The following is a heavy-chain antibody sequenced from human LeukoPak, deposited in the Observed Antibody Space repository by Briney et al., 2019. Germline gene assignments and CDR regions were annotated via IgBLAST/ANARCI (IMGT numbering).Heavy chain of an antibody. CDR1: RTSITRYY. Sequence: SETLSLTCTVSRTSITRYYWSWVRQPPGKALEWIGCIHSSGNTNYNPSLKSRVTMSVDTSKNQFSLKMSAVTAADTAVYFCARVTYVDDMLYQYFDYWGQGILVTVSS. J-gene: IGHJ4*02. CDR3: ARVTYVDDMLYQYFDY. CDR2: IHSSGNT. D-gene: IGHD4-17*01. V-gene: IGHV4-59*01.